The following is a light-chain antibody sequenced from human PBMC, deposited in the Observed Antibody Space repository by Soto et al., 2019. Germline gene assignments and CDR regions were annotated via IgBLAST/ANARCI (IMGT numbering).Light chain of an antibody. V-gene: IGKV1-39*01. CDR3: QQTYNTPWT. Sequence: DIQMTQSPSSLSASVGDSVTITCRASQSLNKDLNWYQHKPGKAPSLLIYGASSLHSGVPARFSGAGGGTYFTLTINSLQREDSATYYCQQTYNTPWTCGRGTKVEI. CDR1: QSLNKD. CDR2: GAS. J-gene: IGKJ1*01.